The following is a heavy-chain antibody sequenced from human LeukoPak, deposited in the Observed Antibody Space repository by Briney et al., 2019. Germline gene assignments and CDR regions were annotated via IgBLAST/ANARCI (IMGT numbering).Heavy chain of an antibody. CDR2: IYHSGST. Sequence: PSETLSLTCTVSGYSISSGYYWGWIRQPPGKGLEWIGSIYHSGSTYYNPSLKSRVTISVDTSKNQFSLKLSSVTAADTAVYYCTLTFYGSGRGHDSSGIQWGQGTLVTVSS. D-gene: IGHD3-10*01. J-gene: IGHJ4*02. CDR3: TLTFYGSGRGHDSSGIQ. V-gene: IGHV4-38-2*02. CDR1: GYSISSGYY.